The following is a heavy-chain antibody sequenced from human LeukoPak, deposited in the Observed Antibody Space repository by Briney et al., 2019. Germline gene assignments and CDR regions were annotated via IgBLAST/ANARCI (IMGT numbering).Heavy chain of an antibody. Sequence: GRSLRLSCAASGFTFSSYGMHWVRQAPGKGLEWVAVISTDGSSKYYADSVKGRFTISRDNSKNTLYLQMNSLRAEDTAVYYCAKVNYYESSGYYDFWGQGTLVTVSS. CDR3: AKVNYYESSGYYDF. J-gene: IGHJ4*02. D-gene: IGHD3-22*01. CDR2: ISTDGSSK. CDR1: GFTFSSYG. V-gene: IGHV3-30*18.